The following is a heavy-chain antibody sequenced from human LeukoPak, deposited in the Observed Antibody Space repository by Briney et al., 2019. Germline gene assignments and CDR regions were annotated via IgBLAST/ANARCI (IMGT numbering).Heavy chain of an antibody. CDR1: GGSISSYY. V-gene: IGHV4-59*01. CDR2: IYYSGST. Sequence: SSETLSLTCTVSGGSISSYYWSGIRQPPGKGLEWIGYIYYSGSTNYNPSLKSRVTISVDTSKNQFSLKLSSVTAADTAVYYCARAHYCGSENFDLWRRGTLVTVSS. D-gene: IGHD3-10*01. CDR3: ARAHYCGSENFDL. J-gene: IGHJ2*01.